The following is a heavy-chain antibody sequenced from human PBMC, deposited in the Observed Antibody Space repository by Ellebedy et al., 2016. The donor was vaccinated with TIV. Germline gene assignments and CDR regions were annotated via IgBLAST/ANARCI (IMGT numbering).Heavy chain of an antibody. CDR3: ARDPPVGPRPLFDY. Sequence: SVKVSXXASGGTFSSYAISWVRQAPGQGLEWMGGIIPIFGTANYAQKFQGRVTITADESTSTAYMELRSLRSDDTAVYYCARDPPVGPRPLFDYWGQGTLVTVSS. D-gene: IGHD6-6*01. CDR2: IIPIFGTA. CDR1: GGTFSSYA. J-gene: IGHJ4*02. V-gene: IGHV1-69*13.